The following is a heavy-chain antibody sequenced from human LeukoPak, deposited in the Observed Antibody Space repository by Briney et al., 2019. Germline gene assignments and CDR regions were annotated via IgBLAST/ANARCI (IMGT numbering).Heavy chain of an antibody. Sequence: GGSLRLSCAASGFTISNYWMSWVRQAAGKGREWVGKIKPEGREKYYGDSVKGRFTIARDNAKNSLSLQMTTLRAEDTAVYYCARYSCTTSTCYLFDYWGQGTLVTVSS. CDR1: GFTISNYW. CDR3: ARYSCTTSTCYLFDY. V-gene: IGHV3-7*01. J-gene: IGHJ4*02. CDR2: IKPEGREK. D-gene: IGHD2/OR15-2a*01.